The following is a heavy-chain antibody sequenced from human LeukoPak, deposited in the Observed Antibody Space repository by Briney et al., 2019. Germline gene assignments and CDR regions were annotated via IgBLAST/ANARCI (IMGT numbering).Heavy chain of an antibody. Sequence: SETLSLTCTVSGGSISSSRFYWGWIRQPPGKGLEWIASSYYGGNTYYNPSLKSRVTISLDTSKNQFSLKVSSVTAADTAVYYCARDPGDYGVDVWGQGTTVTVSS. CDR1: GGSISSSRFY. CDR3: ARDPGDYGVDV. V-gene: IGHV4-39*07. CDR2: SYYGGNT. J-gene: IGHJ6*02. D-gene: IGHD5-24*01.